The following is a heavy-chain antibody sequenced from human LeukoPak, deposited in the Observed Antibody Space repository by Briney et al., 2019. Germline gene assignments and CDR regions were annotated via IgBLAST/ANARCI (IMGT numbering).Heavy chain of an antibody. CDR1: GGTFSSYA. Sequence: SVKVSCKASGGTFSSYAISWARQAPGQGLEWMGRIIPILGIANYAQKLQGRVTMTTDTSTSTAYMELRSLRSDDTAVYYCARERARGVPYYYDSSGYEDYWGQGTLVTVSS. J-gene: IGHJ4*02. V-gene: IGHV1-69*04. D-gene: IGHD3-22*01. CDR2: IIPILGIA. CDR3: ARERARGVPYYYDSSGYEDY.